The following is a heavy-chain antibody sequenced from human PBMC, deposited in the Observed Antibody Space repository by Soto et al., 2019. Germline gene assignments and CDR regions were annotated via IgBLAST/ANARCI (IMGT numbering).Heavy chain of an antibody. CDR2: INPSGGST. CDR1: GYTFTSYY. V-gene: IGHV1-46*01. J-gene: IGHJ6*02. D-gene: IGHD3-9*01. Sequence: VKVSCKASGYTFTSYYMHWVRQAPGQGLEWMGIINPSGGSTSYAQKFQGRVTMTRDTSTSTVYMELSSLRSEDTAVYYCARDRGLRYFDWLFKDYYGMDVWGQGTTVTVSS. CDR3: ARDRGLRYFDWLFKDYYGMDV.